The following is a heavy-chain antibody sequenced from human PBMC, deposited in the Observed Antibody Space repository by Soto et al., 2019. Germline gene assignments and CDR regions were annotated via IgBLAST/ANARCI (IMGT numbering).Heavy chain of an antibody. CDR1: GGSISSYY. D-gene: IGHD3-10*01. CDR3: ARDRRNYYGSGDYYYGMDV. V-gene: IGHV4-59*01. Sequence: PSETLSLTCTVSGGSISSYYWSWIRQPPGKGLEWIGYIYYSGSTNYNPSLKSRVTISVDTSKNQFSLKLSSVTAADTAVYYCARDRRNYYGSGDYYYGMDVWGQGTTVTVSS. J-gene: IGHJ6*02. CDR2: IYYSGST.